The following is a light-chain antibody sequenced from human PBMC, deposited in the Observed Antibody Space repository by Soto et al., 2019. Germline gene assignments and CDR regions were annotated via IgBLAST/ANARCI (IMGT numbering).Light chain of an antibody. CDR1: QSISSN. J-gene: IGKJ4*01. CDR2: GPS. V-gene: IGKV3-15*01. CDR3: QQYNNWPLT. Sequence: EIVMTQSPATLSVSPGERATLSCRASQSISSNLAWYQQKPGQAPRLLIYGPSTRATGIPARFSGSGSGTEFTLTISSLQSEDFAVYYCQQYNNWPLTVGGGTKVAIK.